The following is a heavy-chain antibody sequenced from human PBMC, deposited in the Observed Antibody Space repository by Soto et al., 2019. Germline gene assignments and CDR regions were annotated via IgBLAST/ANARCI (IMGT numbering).Heavy chain of an antibody. Sequence: ETLSLTCAVSSGSISSSNWWSWVRQPPGKGLEWIGEIYHSGSTNYNPSLKSRVTISVDKSKNQFSLKLSSVTAADTAVYYCARDHIEYSSSSGARSYYYYYMDVWGKGTTVTVSS. J-gene: IGHJ6*03. V-gene: IGHV4-4*02. CDR1: SGSISSSNW. D-gene: IGHD6-6*01. CDR2: IYHSGST. CDR3: ARDHIEYSSSSGARSYYYYYMDV.